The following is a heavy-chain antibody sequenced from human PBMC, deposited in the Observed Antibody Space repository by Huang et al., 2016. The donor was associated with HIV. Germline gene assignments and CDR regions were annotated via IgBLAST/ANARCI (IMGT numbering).Heavy chain of an antibody. J-gene: IGHJ4*02. CDR2: ISYDGSYQ. V-gene: IGHV3-30*18. D-gene: IGHD5-12*01. CDR1: GFTFSNYG. CDR3: AKDREDSAYQLDY. Sequence: QVQLVESGGGVVQPGRSLRLSCAASGFTFSNYGVHGVRQAPGTGREWVAAISYDGSYQYYSDPVKGRFTISRDDSQNTLYLQMSSLRAEDTAVYFCAKDREDSAYQLDYWGQGTRVTVSS.